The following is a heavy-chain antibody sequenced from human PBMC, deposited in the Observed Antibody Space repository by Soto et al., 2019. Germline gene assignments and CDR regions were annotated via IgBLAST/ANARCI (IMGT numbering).Heavy chain of an antibody. J-gene: IGHJ4*02. V-gene: IGHV3-23*01. CDR2: ISANGQGI. D-gene: IGHD1-7*01. CDR1: GFTFSTYA. Sequence: GGPLRLSCAASGFTFSTYALSWVRQAPGKGLEWVSAISANGQGIYYADSVRGRFTISRDNSKNTIFLHMDSLRAEDTAVYYCAKDRNYPRDQFHYWGQGTLVTVSS. CDR3: AKDRNYPRDQFHY.